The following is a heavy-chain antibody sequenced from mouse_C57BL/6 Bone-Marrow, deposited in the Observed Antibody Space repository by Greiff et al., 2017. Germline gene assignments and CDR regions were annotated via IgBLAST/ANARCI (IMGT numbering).Heavy chain of an antibody. V-gene: IGHV5-4*01. CDR3: AREGDPFAY. D-gene: IGHD3-3*01. Sequence: EVKLVESGGGLVKPGGSLKLSCAASGFTFSSYAMSWVRQTPEKRLEWVATISDGGSYTYYPDNVKGRFTISRDNAKNNLYLQMSHLKSEDTAMYYCAREGDPFAYWGQGTLVTVSA. CDR2: ISDGGSYT. CDR1: GFTFSSYA. J-gene: IGHJ3*01.